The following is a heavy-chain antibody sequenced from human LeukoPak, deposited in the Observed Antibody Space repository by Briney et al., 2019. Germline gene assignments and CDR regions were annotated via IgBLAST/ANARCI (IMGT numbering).Heavy chain of an antibody. Sequence: PSETLSLTRAVYGGSFSGYYWSWIRQPPGKGLEWIGEINHSGSTNYNPSLKSRVTISVDTSKNQFSLKRSSVTAADTAVYYCAGGLGPPTPTIPLDYWGQGTLVTVSS. J-gene: IGHJ4*02. CDR2: INHSGST. CDR3: AGGLGPPTPTIPLDY. D-gene: IGHD5-24*01. V-gene: IGHV4-34*01. CDR1: GGSFSGYY.